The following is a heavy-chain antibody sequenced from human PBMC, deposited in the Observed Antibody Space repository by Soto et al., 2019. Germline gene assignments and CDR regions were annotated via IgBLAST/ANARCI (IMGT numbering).Heavy chain of an antibody. CDR2: INPYNGNT. D-gene: IGHD6-19*01. CDR3: ARNRVGVPRWLVGPFDY. V-gene: IGHV1-18*01. J-gene: IGHJ4*02. CDR1: GYTFTPYG. Sequence: QVQLVQSGAEMKTPGASVNVSCKTSGYTFTPYGISWVRQAPGQGLEWMGWINPYNGNTDYAESLQGRATMTTETSTNTAYMELRSLKSDDTAIYYRARNRVGVPRWLVGPFDYWGQGTLVTVSS.